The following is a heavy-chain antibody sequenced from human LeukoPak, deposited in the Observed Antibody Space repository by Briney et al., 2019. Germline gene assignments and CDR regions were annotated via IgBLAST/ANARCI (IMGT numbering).Heavy chain of an antibody. V-gene: IGHV3-11*01. CDR2: ITDRGRTT. CDR3: ARDHYYGMDV. Sequence: GGSLGLSCAASGFSFSDYYMTWMRQAPGKGLEWVSSITDRGRTTYYADSVKGRFTISRDNAKNSLYLQMNSLRAEDTAMYYCARDHYYGMDVWGQGTTVTVSS. J-gene: IGHJ6*02. CDR1: GFSFSDYY.